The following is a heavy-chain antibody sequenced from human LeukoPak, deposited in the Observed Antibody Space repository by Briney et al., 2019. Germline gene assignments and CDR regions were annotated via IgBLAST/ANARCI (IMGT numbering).Heavy chain of an antibody. CDR2: IKSKTNDETT. J-gene: IGHJ4*02. V-gene: IGHV3-15*01. D-gene: IGHD5-12*01. CDR3: TAGTEYSDHDY. CDR1: GFTFNNAW. Sequence: GGSLRLSCAASGFTFNNAWMSWVRQAPGKGLEWVGRIKSKTNDETTDYAAPVKGRFTISRDDSKNTLYLQMNSLKTEDTAVYYCTAGTEYSDHDYWGQGTLVTVSS.